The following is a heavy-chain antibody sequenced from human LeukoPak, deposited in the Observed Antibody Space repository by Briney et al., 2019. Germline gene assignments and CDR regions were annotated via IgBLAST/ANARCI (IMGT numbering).Heavy chain of an antibody. V-gene: IGHV4-59*01. J-gene: IGHJ2*01. CDR3: ARRSKSTVTTSLEEQYFDL. CDR2: IYYSGST. CDR1: GGSISSYY. D-gene: IGHD4-17*01. Sequence: SETLSLTCTVSGGSISSYYWSWIRQPPGKGLEWIGYIYYSGSTNYNPSLKSRVTISVDTSKNQFSLKLSSVTAADTAVYYCARRSKSTVTTSLEEQYFDLWGRGTLVTVSS.